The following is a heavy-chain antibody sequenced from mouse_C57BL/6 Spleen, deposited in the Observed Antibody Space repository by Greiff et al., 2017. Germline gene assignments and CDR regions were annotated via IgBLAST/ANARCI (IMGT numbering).Heavy chain of an antibody. Sequence: VKLQQPGAELVKPGASVKLSCKASGYTFTSYWMHWVKQRPGRGLEWIGRIDPNSGGTKYNEKFKSKATLTVDKPSSTAYMQLSSLTSEDSAVYYCARRYGSSYSYWYFDVWGTGTTVTVSS. CDR1: GYTFTSYW. D-gene: IGHD1-1*01. V-gene: IGHV1-72*01. CDR3: ARRYGSSYSYWYFDV. CDR2: IDPNSGGT. J-gene: IGHJ1*03.